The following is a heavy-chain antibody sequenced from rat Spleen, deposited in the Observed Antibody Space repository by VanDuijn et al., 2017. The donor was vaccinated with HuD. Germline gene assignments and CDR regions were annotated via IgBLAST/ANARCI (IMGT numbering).Heavy chain of an antibody. CDR1: GFSLTTYS. CDR2: MWYEGDT. V-gene: IGHV2-34*01. J-gene: IGHJ4*01. CDR3: ARASGGRVMDA. D-gene: IGHD5-1*01. Sequence: QVQLKESGPGLVQPSETLSLTCTVSGFSLTTYSVSWVRQPSGKGPEWIGKMWYEGDTAFNSALKSRLSISRDTSKSQVFLKMNSLQTEDTATYYCARASGGRVMDAWGQGASVTVSS.